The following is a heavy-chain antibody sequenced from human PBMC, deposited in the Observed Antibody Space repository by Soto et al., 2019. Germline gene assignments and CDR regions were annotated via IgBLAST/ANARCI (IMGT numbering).Heavy chain of an antibody. CDR3: ARLASGSYDY. CDR2: ISPMVGIA. Sequence: QVQLVQSGAEVKKPGSSVRVSCKASGGTFSTYIISWVRQAPGQGLEWMGRISPMVGIAIYAQKFQGRIAITADKSTSIAYLEVTSLRNEDTAVYYCARLASGSYDYWGQGTLIIVSS. CDR1: GGTFSTYI. V-gene: IGHV1-69*02. D-gene: IGHD1-26*01. J-gene: IGHJ4*02.